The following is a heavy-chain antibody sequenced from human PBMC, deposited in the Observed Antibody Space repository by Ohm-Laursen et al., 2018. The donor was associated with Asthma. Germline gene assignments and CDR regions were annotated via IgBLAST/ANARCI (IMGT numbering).Heavy chain of an antibody. D-gene: IGHD4-11*01. J-gene: IGHJ6*02. Sequence: GSLRLSCAASGFTFSSYSMNWVRQAPGKGLEWVSSISSSSSYIYYADSVKGRFTISRDNAKSSLYLQMNSLRAEDTAVYYCARYLDYQYYYYGMDVWGQGTTVTVSS. V-gene: IGHV3-21*01. CDR1: GFTFSSYS. CDR2: ISSSSSYI. CDR3: ARYLDYQYYYYGMDV.